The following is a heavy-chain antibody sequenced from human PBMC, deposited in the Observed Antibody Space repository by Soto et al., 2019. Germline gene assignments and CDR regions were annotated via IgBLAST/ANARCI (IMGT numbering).Heavy chain of an antibody. CDR1: GFSLSTSGMC. Sequence: SGPTLVNPTQTLTLTCTFSGFSLSTSGMCVSWIRQPPGKALEWLALIDWDDDKYYSTSLKTRLTISKDTSKNQVVLTMTNMDPVDTATYYCXRIRYYYDSSGYYLFDYWGQGTLVTVSS. CDR2: IDWDDDK. V-gene: IGHV2-70*01. D-gene: IGHD3-22*01. J-gene: IGHJ4*02. CDR3: XRIRYYYDSSGYYLFDY.